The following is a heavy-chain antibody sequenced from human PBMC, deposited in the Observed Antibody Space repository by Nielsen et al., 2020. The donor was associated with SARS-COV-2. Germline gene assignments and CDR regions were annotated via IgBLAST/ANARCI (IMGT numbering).Heavy chain of an antibody. J-gene: IGHJ6*02. CDR3: ARDWWDYYGSGSYYPSPNYYYYYGMDV. Sequence: WVRQAPGQGLEWMGWINTNTGNPRYAQGFTGRFVFSLDTSVSTAYLQISSLKAEDTAVYYCARDWWDYYGSGSYYPSPNYYYYYGMDVWGQGTTVTVSS. D-gene: IGHD3-10*01. V-gene: IGHV7-4-1*02. CDR2: INTNTGNP.